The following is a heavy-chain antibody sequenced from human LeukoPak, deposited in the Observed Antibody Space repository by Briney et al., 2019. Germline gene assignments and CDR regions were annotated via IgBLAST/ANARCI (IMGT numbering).Heavy chain of an antibody. CDR2: LYPDDSDT. CDR1: GYNFTNHW. Sequence: GESLKISCKASGYNFTNHWIGWVRQMPGKGLERMGILYPDDSDTRYRPSFQGQVTISADKSISTAYLQWSSLKASDTAMYYCATYHSATLNAFDVWGQGTKVTVSS. D-gene: IGHD2-15*01. J-gene: IGHJ3*01. CDR3: ATYHSATLNAFDV. V-gene: IGHV5-51*01.